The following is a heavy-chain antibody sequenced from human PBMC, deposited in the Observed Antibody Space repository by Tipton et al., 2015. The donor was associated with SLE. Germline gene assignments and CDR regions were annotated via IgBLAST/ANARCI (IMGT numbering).Heavy chain of an antibody. CDR3: AKEIGYYSDSSGPGGAFDI. V-gene: IGHV3-9*01. J-gene: IGHJ3*02. Sequence: SLRLSCAASGFTFDDYAMHWVRQAPGKGLEWVSGISWNSGGIGYADSVKGRFTISRDNAKNSLYLQMNSLSAEDTALYYCAKEIGYYSDSSGPGGAFDIWGQGTMVTVSS. CDR2: ISWNSGGI. CDR1: GFTFDDYA. D-gene: IGHD3-22*01.